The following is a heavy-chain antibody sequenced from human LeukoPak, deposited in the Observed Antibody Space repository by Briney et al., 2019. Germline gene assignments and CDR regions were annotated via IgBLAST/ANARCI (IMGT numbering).Heavy chain of an antibody. CDR1: GFTVSGNY. CDR3: ARRTGGYSHPYDY. CDR2: IYSGGTT. J-gene: IGHJ4*02. V-gene: IGHV3-53*01. Sequence: GGSLRLSCAVSGFTVSGNYMSWVRQAPGKGLEWVSLIYSGGTTYYADSVKGRFTISRDNSKNTLYLQMNSLRAEDTAVYYCARRTGGYSHPYDYWGQGILVTVSS. D-gene: IGHD4-23*01.